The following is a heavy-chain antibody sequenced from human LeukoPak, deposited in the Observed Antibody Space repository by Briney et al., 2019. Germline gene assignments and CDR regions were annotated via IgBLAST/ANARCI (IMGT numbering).Heavy chain of an antibody. CDR2: ISSSGSTI. V-gene: IGHV3-11*04. CDR1: GFTFSDYY. D-gene: IGHD3-10*01. Sequence: PGGSLRLSCAASGFTFSDYYMSWIRQAPGKGLEWVSYISSSGSTIYYADSVKGRFTISRDNAKNLLYLQMNSLRAEDTAVYYCARDEREWFGELLYDYWGQGTLVTVSS. CDR3: ARDEREWFGELLYDY. J-gene: IGHJ4*02.